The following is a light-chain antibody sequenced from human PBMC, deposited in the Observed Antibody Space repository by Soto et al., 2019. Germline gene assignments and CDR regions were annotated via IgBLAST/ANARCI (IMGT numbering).Light chain of an antibody. CDR3: QQYGSSPLT. CDR2: GAS. CDR1: QSVSSSY. V-gene: IGKV3-20*01. J-gene: IGKJ4*01. Sequence: EIVLTQSPGTLSLSPGERATLSCRASQSVSSSYLARYPQKPGQAPRLLIYGASSRATGIPDRFSGSGSGTDFTLTISRLEPEDFAVYYWQQYGSSPLTFGGGTKVEIK.